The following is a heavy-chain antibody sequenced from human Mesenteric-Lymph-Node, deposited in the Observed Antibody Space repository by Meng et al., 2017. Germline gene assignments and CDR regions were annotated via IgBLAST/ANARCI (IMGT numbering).Heavy chain of an antibody. Sequence: SVKVSCKASGYTFTGYAISWVRQAPGQGLEWMGGIIPIFGTANYAQKFQGRVTITADESTSTAYMELSSLRYEDTAVYYCASRTYYYDSSGYYKGYFQHWGQGTLVTVSS. J-gene: IGHJ1*01. D-gene: IGHD3-22*01. CDR3: ASRTYYYDSSGYYKGYFQH. V-gene: IGHV1-69*13. CDR2: IIPIFGTA. CDR1: GYTFTGYA.